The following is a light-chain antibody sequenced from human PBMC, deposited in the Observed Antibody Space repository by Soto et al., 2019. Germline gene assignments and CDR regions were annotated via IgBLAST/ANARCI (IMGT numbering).Light chain of an antibody. J-gene: IGKJ4*01. CDR2: LGF. V-gene: IGKV2-28*01. CDR1: ESLLHRNGYTY. Sequence: DIVMTQSPLSLPVTPGEPASISCRSSESLLHRNGYTYLDWYLQKPGQSPRLLIYLGFNRASGVPDRFSGSGSGIYVRLKIRRVEGEHVGVYYCMQALQSLAFGGGTKVEIK. CDR3: MQALQSLA.